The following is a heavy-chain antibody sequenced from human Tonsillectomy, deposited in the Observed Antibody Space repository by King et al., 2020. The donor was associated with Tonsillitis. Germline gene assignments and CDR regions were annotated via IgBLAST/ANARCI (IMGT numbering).Heavy chain of an antibody. CDR3: ARDAGYCSGGSCFGYFYHYMDV. CDR2: IIPILDIT. V-gene: IGHV1-69*09. Sequence: VQLVEAGAEVKKPGSSVKVSCKASGGTFSNYAISWVRQAPGQGLEWVGRIIPILDITKYAQQFQGRVAITADISTTTADMDLSSLRSEDTAVYYCARDAGYCSGGSCFGYFYHYMDVWGKGTTVTVSS. CDR1: GGTFSNYA. J-gene: IGHJ6*03. D-gene: IGHD2-15*01.